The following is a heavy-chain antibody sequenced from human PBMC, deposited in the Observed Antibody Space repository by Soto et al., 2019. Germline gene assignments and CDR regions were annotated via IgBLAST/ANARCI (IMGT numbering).Heavy chain of an antibody. V-gene: IGHV1-69*01. Sequence: QVQLLQSGAEVKRPGSSVKVSCEASGGTFSSLGFTWVRQAPGQGLEWMGGIIPISGRTTFAQKFLGRVTITADESTRTTYMELTALTSDDTAIYYCATRGTQGRWLEFADYWGQGTLVTVFS. CDR1: GGTFSSLG. J-gene: IGHJ4*02. D-gene: IGHD5-12*01. CDR3: ATRGTQGRWLEFADY. CDR2: IIPISGRT.